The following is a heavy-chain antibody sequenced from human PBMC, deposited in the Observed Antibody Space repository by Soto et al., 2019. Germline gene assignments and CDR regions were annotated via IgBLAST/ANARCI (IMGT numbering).Heavy chain of an antibody. Sequence: ASVKVSCKASGYTFTSYGISWVRQAPGQGLEWMGWISAYNGNTNYAQKFQGKVTMTTDTSTSTAYMELRSLRSDDTAVYYCARVLSWASYYDFWSGYYNYYYYGMDVWGQGTTVTVSS. CDR3: ARVLSWASYYDFWSGYYNYYYYGMDV. CDR2: ISAYNGNT. D-gene: IGHD3-3*01. J-gene: IGHJ6*02. CDR1: GYTFTSYG. V-gene: IGHV1-18*01.